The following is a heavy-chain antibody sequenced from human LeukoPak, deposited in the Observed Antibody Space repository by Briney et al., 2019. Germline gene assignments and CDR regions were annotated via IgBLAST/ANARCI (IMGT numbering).Heavy chain of an antibody. CDR3: VAAGGY. D-gene: IGHD6-13*01. J-gene: IGHJ4*02. Sequence: PGGSLRLSCAASGFTFSNYWMNWVRQAPGKGLEWVASIKEDGSEKNYVDYVKGRFTISRDNAKNSLCLQMNSLRAEDTAVYYCVAAGGYWGQGALVTVSS. CDR2: IKEDGSEK. V-gene: IGHV3-7*05. CDR1: GFTFSNYW.